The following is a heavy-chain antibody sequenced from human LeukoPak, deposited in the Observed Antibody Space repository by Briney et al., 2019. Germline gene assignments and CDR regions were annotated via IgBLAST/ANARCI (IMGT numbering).Heavy chain of an antibody. Sequence: SQTLSLTCAISGDSISSNSAAWYWIRQSPSRGLEWLGTTYYRSKWYNDYAVSVKSRITINPDTSKNQFSLQLTAVTPEDTAVYYCARSPKTGGAFDIWGQGTMVTVSS. CDR3: ARSPKTGGAFDI. V-gene: IGHV6-1*01. J-gene: IGHJ3*02. CDR1: GDSISSNSAA. CDR2: TYYRSKWYN. D-gene: IGHD3-10*01.